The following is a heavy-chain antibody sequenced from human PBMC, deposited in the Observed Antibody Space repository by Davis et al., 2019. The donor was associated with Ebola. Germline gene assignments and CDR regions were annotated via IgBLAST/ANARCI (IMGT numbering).Heavy chain of an antibody. D-gene: IGHD6-13*01. CDR1: GYTFTGYY. CDR2: INPNSGGT. V-gene: IGHV1-2*02. J-gene: IGHJ4*02. CDR3: ARAYSSSWDFDY. Sequence: PSVKVSCKASGYTFTGYYMHWVRQAPGQGLEWMGWINPNSGGTNYAQKFQGRVTITRNTSISTAYMELSSLRSEDTAVYYCARAYSSSWDFDYWGQGTLATVSS.